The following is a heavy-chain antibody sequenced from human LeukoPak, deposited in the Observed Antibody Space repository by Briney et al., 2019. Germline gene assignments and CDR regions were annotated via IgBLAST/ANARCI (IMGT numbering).Heavy chain of an antibody. CDR1: GGSISSYY. CDR3: ARAAAYSSSWYWFDP. V-gene: IGHV4-59*01. J-gene: IGHJ5*02. CDR2: IYYSGST. D-gene: IGHD6-13*01. Sequence: SETLSLTCTVSGGSISSYYWSWIRQPPGKGLEWIGYIYYSGSTNYNPSLKSRVTISVDTSKNQFSLKLSSVTAADTAVYYCARAAAYSSSWYWFDPWGRGTLVTVSS.